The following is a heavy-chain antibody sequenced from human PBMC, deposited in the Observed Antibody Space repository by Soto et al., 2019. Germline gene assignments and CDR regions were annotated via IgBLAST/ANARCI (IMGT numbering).Heavy chain of an antibody. Sequence: QVQLVQSGAEVKKPGASVKVSCKASGYSFSSVGISWVRQAPGQGLEWMGWISPYKGNTYYAQRLQGRVTMTTDTSTSTAYMELRSLGSDDTAIYYCARDLDGSGNYYTDYWGQGTLVTVSS. CDR2: ISPYKGNT. CDR1: GYSFSSVG. CDR3: ARDLDGSGNYYTDY. D-gene: IGHD3-10*01. V-gene: IGHV1-18*01. J-gene: IGHJ4*02.